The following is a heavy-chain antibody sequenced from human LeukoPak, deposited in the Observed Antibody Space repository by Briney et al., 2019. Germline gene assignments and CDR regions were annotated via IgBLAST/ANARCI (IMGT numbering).Heavy chain of an antibody. CDR2: IIPIFGTA. D-gene: IGHD2-2*02. CDR3: AGRTLDCSSTSCYSNFDY. J-gene: IGHJ4*02. V-gene: IGHV1-69*13. CDR1: GGTFSSYA. Sequence: SVKVSCKASGGTFSSYAISWVRQAPGQGLEWMGGIIPIFGTANYAQKFQGRVTITADESTSTAYMELSSLRSEDTAVYYCAGRTLDCSSTSCYSNFDYWGQGTLVTVSS.